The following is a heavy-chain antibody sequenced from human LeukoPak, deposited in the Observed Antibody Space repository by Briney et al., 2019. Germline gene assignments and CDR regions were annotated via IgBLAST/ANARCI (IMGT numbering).Heavy chain of an antibody. CDR3: ARRYFDY. CDR2: IKQDGSEK. Sequence: PGGSLRLSCAASGFTFNNYAMYWIRQAPGKGLEWVANIKQDGSEKYYVASVKGRFAISRDNAKNSLYLQMNSLRAEDTAVYYCARRYFDYWGQGALVTVSS. V-gene: IGHV3-7*03. J-gene: IGHJ4*02. CDR1: GFTFNNYA.